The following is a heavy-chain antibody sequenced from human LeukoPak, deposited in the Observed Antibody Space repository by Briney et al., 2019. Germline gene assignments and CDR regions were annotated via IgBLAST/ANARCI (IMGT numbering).Heavy chain of an antibody. CDR2: IKSKTDGETT. J-gene: IGHJ4*02. D-gene: IGHD2-21*01. V-gene: IGHV3-15*01. Sequence: PGESLRLSCAASGFTFSNAWMSWVRQAPGKGLEWVGRIKSKTDGETTDYAAPVKGRFTISRDDSKNTLYLQMNSLKTEDTAVYYCTTRLFYFDYWGQGTLVTVSS. CDR1: GFTFSNAW. CDR3: TTRLFYFDY.